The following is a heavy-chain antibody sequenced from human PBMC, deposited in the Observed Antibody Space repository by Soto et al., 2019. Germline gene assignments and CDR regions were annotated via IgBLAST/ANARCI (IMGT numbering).Heavy chain of an antibody. CDR2: IGRRSDI. CDR3: AREESAWPLAYGLYF. J-gene: IGHJ6*02. CDR1: GFSFSTYS. V-gene: IGHV3-21*01. Sequence: GRALRHSSEASGFSFSTYSIHWVRQVPGKGQEWVSSIGRRSDIYYADSVKGRFTISRDNAKNSVSLQVNSLRDEDTAVYYCAREESAWPLAYGLYFRGQGTTVIVSS.